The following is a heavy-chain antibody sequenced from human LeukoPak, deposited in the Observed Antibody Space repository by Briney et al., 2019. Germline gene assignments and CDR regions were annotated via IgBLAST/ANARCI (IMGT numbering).Heavy chain of an antibody. J-gene: IGHJ3*02. CDR1: GFTFSSYA. Sequence: GGSLRLSCAASGFTFSSYAMHWVRQAPGKGLEWVAVISYDGSNKYYADSVKGRFTISRDNSKNTLYLQMNSLRAEDTAVYYCAKDILRYFDWLEEEAFDIWGQGTMVTVSS. D-gene: IGHD3-9*01. CDR3: AKDILRYFDWLEEEAFDI. CDR2: ISYDGSNK. V-gene: IGHV3-30*04.